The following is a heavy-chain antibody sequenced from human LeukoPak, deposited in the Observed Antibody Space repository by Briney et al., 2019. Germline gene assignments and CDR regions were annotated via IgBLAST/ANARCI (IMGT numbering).Heavy chain of an antibody. CDR2: INPNSGGT. CDR1: GYTFTGYY. D-gene: IGHD5-18*01. V-gene: IGHV1-2*02. Sequence: GASAKVSCKASGYTFTGYYMHWVRQAPGQGLEWMGWINPNSGGTNYAKKFQGRVTMTRDTSISTAYMELSRLRSDDTAVYYCARAQRGYSYLNVTYWGQGTLVTVSS. J-gene: IGHJ4*02. CDR3: ARAQRGYSYLNVTY.